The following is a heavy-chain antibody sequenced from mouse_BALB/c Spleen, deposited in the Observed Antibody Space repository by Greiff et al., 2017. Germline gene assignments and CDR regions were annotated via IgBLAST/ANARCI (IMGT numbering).Heavy chain of an antibody. CDR3: ARSGDYYYYFDY. V-gene: IGHV5-17*02. Sequence: DVKLVESGGGLVQPGGSRKLSCAASGFTFSSFGMHWVRQAPEKGLEWVAYISSGSSTIYYADTVKGRFTISRDNPKNTLFLQMTSLRSEDTAMYYCARSGDYYYYFDYWGQGTTLTVSS. J-gene: IGHJ2*01. CDR2: ISSGSSTI. D-gene: IGHD1-1*01. CDR1: GFTFSSFG.